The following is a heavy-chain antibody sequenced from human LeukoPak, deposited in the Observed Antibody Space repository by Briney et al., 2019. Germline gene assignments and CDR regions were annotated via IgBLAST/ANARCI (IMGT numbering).Heavy chain of an antibody. CDR1: GGSISSYY. V-gene: IGHV4-59*01. CDR2: IYYSGST. D-gene: IGHD3-22*01. Sequence: SETLSLTCTVSGGSISSYYWSWIRQPPGKGLEWIGYIYYSGSTNYNPSLKSRVTISVDTSKNQFSLKLSSVTAADTAVYYCARLLVYYYDSSGYHYGGLYYFDYWSQGTLVTVSS. CDR3: ARLLVYYYDSSGYHYGGLYYFDY. J-gene: IGHJ4*02.